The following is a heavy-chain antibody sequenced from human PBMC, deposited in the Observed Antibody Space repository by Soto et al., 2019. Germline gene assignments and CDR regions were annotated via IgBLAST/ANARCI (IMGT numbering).Heavy chain of an antibody. CDR2: FNPADSQT. Sequence: GESLKIYCKGSGYSFSIYSIAWVRRMPGKGLEWMGIFNPADSQTRYSPSFEGQVTFSTDRSITTAYLHWGSLKASDTGMYYCARVSNYLNWFPEAFDIWGQGTMVTVSS. V-gene: IGHV5-51*01. D-gene: IGHD3-10*01. CDR1: GYSFSIYS. CDR3: ARVSNYLNWFPEAFDI. J-gene: IGHJ3*02.